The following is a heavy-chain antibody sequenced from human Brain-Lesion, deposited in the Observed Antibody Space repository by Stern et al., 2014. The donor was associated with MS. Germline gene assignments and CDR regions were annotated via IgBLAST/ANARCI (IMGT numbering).Heavy chain of an antibody. CDR1: GFTFGNYW. CDR3: ARVYNTIYGIVTQRGSGMDV. J-gene: IGHJ6*02. Sequence: EMQLVESGGGLVQPGGALKISCTAAGFTFGNYWMTWVRPAPGKGLEWVANLKEDGTEKNYVDSVKGRFTISRDNARNSFYLQMNSLRVEDTALYYCARVYNTIYGIVTQRGSGMDVWGQGTTVIVSS. D-gene: IGHD3-3*01. CDR2: LKEDGTEK. V-gene: IGHV3-7*01.